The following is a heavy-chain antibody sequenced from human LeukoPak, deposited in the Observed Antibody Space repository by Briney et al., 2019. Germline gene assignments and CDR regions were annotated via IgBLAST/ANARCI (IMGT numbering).Heavy chain of an antibody. CDR1: GYTFTGYY. J-gene: IGHJ5*02. Sequence: GASVKVSCKASGYTFTGYYMHWVRQAPGQGLEWMGWINPNSGGTNYAQKFQGWFTMTRDTSISTAYMELSRLRSDDTAVYYCAREGPGYSSGWFDPWGQGTLVTVSS. CDR2: INPNSGGT. D-gene: IGHD6-19*01. CDR3: AREGPGYSSGWFDP. V-gene: IGHV1-2*04.